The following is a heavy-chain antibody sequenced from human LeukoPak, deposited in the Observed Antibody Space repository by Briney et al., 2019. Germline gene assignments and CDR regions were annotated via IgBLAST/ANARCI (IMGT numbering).Heavy chain of an antibody. CDR2: ISYDGSNK. CDR3: AKDPRYYYDSSGYYYGILYYFDY. CDR1: EFTFSSYA. V-gene: IGHV3-30*18. J-gene: IGHJ4*02. Sequence: GGSLRLSCAASEFTFSSYAMSWVRQAPGKGLEWVAVISYDGSNKYYADSVKGRFTISRDNSKNTLYLQMNSLRAEDTAVYYCAKDPRYYYDSSGYYYGILYYFDYWGQGTLVTVSS. D-gene: IGHD3-22*01.